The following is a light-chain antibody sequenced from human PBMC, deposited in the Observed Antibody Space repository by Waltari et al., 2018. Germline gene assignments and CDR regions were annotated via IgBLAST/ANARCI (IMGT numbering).Light chain of an antibody. CDR3: QVWDSSTAV. J-gene: IGLJ7*01. CDR2: RAK. V-gene: IGLV3-9*01. Sequence: SYDLTQPLSVSVALGQTARITCGGNNIGGKNVHWYQQKPGQAPPLVIYRAKNRPSRLPERFSGSNSENTATLTITGAQGADEADYYCQVWDSSTAVFGGGTQLTVL. CDR1: NIGGKN.